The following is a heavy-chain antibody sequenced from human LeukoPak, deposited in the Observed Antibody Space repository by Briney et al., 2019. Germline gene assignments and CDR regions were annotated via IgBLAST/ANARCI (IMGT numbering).Heavy chain of an antibody. CDR1: GYTFTGYY. CDR3: ARRAVRLLRPPDY. Sequence: ASVRVSCKASGYTFTGYYMHWVRQAPGQGLEWMGWINPNSGGTNYAQEFQGRVTMTRDTSISTAYMELSRLRSDDTAVYYCARRAVRLLRPPDYWGQGTLVTVSS. CDR2: INPNSGGT. J-gene: IGHJ4*02. V-gene: IGHV1-2*02. D-gene: IGHD4-17*01.